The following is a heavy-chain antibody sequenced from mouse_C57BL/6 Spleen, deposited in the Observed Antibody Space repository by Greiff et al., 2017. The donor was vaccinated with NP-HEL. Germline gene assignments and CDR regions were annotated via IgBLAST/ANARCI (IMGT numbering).Heavy chain of an antibody. D-gene: IGHD4-1*01. Sequence: DVKLVESGPGLVKPSQSLSLTCSVTGYSITSGYYWNWIRQFPGNKLEWMGYISYDGSNNYNPSLKNRISITRDTSKNQFFLKLNSVTTEDTATYYCARGLWDMAFDYWGQGTTLTVSS. CDR3: ARGLWDMAFDY. CDR2: ISYDGSN. CDR1: GYSITSGYY. V-gene: IGHV3-6*01. J-gene: IGHJ2*01.